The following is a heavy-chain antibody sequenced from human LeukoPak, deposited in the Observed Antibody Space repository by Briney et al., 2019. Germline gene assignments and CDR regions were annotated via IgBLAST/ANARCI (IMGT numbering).Heavy chain of an antibody. CDR3: AKEGRPNSVGGFFDY. CDR1: GFTFSCYA. J-gene: IGHJ4*02. D-gene: IGHD5-12*01. CDR2: VNENGGRT. V-gene: IGHV3-23*01. Sequence: GGSLRLSCAASGFTFSCYAMGWVRQAPRKGLEWVSTVNENGGRTYYADSVKGRFTMSGDNSRSTLYLQMNSLRAEDTAVYYCAKEGRPNSVGGFFDYWRQGTRVTVSS.